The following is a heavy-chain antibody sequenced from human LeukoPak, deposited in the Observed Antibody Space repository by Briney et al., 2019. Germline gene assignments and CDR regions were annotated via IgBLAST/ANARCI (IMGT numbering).Heavy chain of an antibody. D-gene: IGHD6-13*01. J-gene: IGHJ4*02. Sequence: PGGCLRLSCAASGFTFSSYGMYWVRQAPGKGLEWMAVIWFDGSTKYYADSVKGRFTISRDNSKNTLCLQMNSLRDDDTAVYYCARDEGIASYFDYWGQGTLVTVSS. CDR2: IWFDGSTK. V-gene: IGHV3-33*07. CDR3: ARDEGIASYFDY. CDR1: GFTFSSYG.